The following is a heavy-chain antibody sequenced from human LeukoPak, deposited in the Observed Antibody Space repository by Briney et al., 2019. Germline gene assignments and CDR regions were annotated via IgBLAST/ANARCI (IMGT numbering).Heavy chain of an antibody. Sequence: SETLSLTCTVSGGSISSYYWSWIRQPPGKGLEWIGYIYYSGSTNYNPSLKSRVTISVDTSKNQFSLKLSSVTAADTAVYYCARESGTITMVRGVIDLWGQGTLVTVSS. D-gene: IGHD3-10*01. CDR2: IYYSGST. J-gene: IGHJ5*02. CDR3: ARESGTITMVRGVIDL. V-gene: IGHV4-59*01. CDR1: GGSISSYY.